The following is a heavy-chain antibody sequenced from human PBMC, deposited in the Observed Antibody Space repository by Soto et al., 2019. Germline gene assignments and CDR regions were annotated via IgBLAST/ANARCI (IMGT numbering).Heavy chain of an antibody. D-gene: IGHD4-17*01. Sequence: QVQLVQSGAEVKKPGSSVKVSCKASGGTFSSYTISWVRQAPGQGLEWMGRIIPILGIANYAQKFQGRVTITADKSTSTAYMELSSLRSEDTAVYYCARDRETTVANRLDYWGQGTLVTVSS. CDR1: GGTFSSYT. CDR3: ARDRETTVANRLDY. V-gene: IGHV1-69*08. CDR2: IIPILGIA. J-gene: IGHJ4*02.